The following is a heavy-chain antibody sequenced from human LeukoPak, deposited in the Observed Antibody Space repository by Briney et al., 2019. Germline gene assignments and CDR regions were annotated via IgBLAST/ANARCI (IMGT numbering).Heavy chain of an antibody. CDR1: GGTFSSYA. CDR2: IIPIFGTA. V-gene: IGHV1-69*06. J-gene: IGHJ5*02. CDR3: ATAGGSTSGWFDP. D-gene: IGHD2-2*01. Sequence: SVKVSCKASGGTFSSYAISWVRQAPGQGLEWMGGIIPIFGTANYAQKFQGRVTMTEDTSTDTAYMELSSLRSEDTAVYYCATAGGSTSGWFDPWGQGTLVTVSS.